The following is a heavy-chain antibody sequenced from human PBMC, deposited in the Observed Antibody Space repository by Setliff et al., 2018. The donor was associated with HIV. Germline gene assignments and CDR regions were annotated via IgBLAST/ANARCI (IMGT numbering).Heavy chain of an antibody. V-gene: IGHV1-46*01. CDR2: IDPNGGAT. Sequence: ASVKVSCKAFGYSFTSYFLHWVRQAPGQELEWLGIIDPNGGATNNAQKLQGRLTVTTDTSTSTLYMELSNLRSDDTAVYYCARAGGGATDQAFDIWGQGTMVTVSS. CDR3: ARAGGGATDQAFDI. J-gene: IGHJ3*02. D-gene: IGHD2-2*01. CDR1: GYSFTSYF.